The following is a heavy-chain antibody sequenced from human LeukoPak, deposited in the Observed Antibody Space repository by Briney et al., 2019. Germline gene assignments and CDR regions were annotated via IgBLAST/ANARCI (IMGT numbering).Heavy chain of an antibody. CDR1: ALTVAGAA. Sequence: PGRSLSLSYAPSALTVAGAATDCVRHQSGEGMGWLGRGRSKVKTYATAYAASVKGRFTISRDDSKNTAYLQMNSLKTEDTAVYYCTRRRCSSTSCYGGYYGMDVWGKGTTVTVSS. J-gene: IGHJ6*04. D-gene: IGHD2-2*01. V-gene: IGHV3-73*01. CDR2: GRSKVKTYAT. CDR3: TRRRCSSTSCYGGYYGMDV.